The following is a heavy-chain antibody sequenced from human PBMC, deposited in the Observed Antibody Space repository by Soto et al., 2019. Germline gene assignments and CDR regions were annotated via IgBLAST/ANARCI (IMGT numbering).Heavy chain of an antibody. D-gene: IGHD3-3*01. Sequence: ASVKVSCKASGYTFTGYYMHWVRQAPGQGLEWMGWINPNSGGTNYAQKFQDWVTMTRDTSISTAYMELSRLRSDDTAVYYCARDYYDFWSGGYYYGMDVWGQGTTVTVS. CDR2: INPNSGGT. J-gene: IGHJ6*02. CDR3: ARDYYDFWSGGYYYGMDV. CDR1: GYTFTGYY. V-gene: IGHV1-2*04.